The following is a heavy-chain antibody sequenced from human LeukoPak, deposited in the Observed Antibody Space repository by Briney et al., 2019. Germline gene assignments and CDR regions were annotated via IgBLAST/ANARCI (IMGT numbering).Heavy chain of an antibody. V-gene: IGHV1-18*01. CDR3: ARDCSGGTCSSHWFDP. J-gene: IGHJ5*02. D-gene: IGHD2-15*01. Sequence: GASVKVSCKASGYTFRNYAITWVRQAPGQGLEWMGWITAYNGNTNYAQKFQSRVTMTTDTSTTTAYMELRNLKSDDTAVYYCARDCSGGTCSSHWFDPWGQGTLVTVSS. CDR2: ITAYNGNT. CDR1: GYTFRNYA.